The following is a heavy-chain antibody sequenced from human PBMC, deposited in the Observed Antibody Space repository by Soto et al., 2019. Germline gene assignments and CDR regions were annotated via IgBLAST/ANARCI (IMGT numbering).Heavy chain of an antibody. V-gene: IGHV4-59*01. Sequence: SETLSLTCTVSGGSISSYYWSWIRQPPEKGLEWIGYIYYSGSTNYNHSLKSRVTISVDTSKNQFSLKLSSVTAADTAVYYCARSYRRYCSGGSCYSYYYYYMDVWGKGTTVTVSS. CDR2: IYYSGST. CDR1: GGSISSYY. J-gene: IGHJ6*03. CDR3: ARSYRRYCSGGSCYSYYYYYMDV. D-gene: IGHD2-15*01.